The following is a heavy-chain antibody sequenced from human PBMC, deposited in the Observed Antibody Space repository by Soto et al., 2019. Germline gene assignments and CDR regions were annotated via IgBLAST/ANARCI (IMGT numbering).Heavy chain of an antibody. CDR1: GFTFSSYA. Sequence: EVQVLESGGGLVQPGGSLRLSCAASGFTFSSYAMSWVGQAPGKGLEWVSAISGSGGSTYYADSVKGRFTISRDNSKNTLYLQMNSLRAEDTAVYYCAGCSSTSCYSVPFDYWGQGTLVTVSS. V-gene: IGHV3-23*01. D-gene: IGHD2-2*01. J-gene: IGHJ4*02. CDR3: AGCSSTSCYSVPFDY. CDR2: ISGSGGST.